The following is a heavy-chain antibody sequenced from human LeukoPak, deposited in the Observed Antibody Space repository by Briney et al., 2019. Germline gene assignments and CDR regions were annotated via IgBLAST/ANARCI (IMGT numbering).Heavy chain of an antibody. CDR3: AREMTIFGVAHGMDV. CDR2: IKQDGSEK. CDR1: GFTFSSYW. D-gene: IGHD3-3*01. V-gene: IGHV3-7*01. J-gene: IGHJ6*02. Sequence: GGPLRLSCAASGFTFSSYWMSWVRQAPGKGLEWVANIKQDGSEKYYVDSVKGRFTISRDNAKNSLYLQMNSLRAEDTAVYYCAREMTIFGVAHGMDVWGQGTTVTVSS.